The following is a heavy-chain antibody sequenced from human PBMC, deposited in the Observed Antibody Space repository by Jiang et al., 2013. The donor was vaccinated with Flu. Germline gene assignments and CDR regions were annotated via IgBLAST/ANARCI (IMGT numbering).Heavy chain of an antibody. Sequence: LVQPGGSLRLSCTASGFSFSRYEMNWVRQAPGKGLEWVSYIRSSGSTIYYADSVKGRFTISRDNAKNSLYLQMNSLRAEDTAVYYCARGGYCSGGSCYSFNAFDIWGQGTMVTVSS. CDR1: GFSFSRYE. CDR2: IRSSGSTI. V-gene: IGHV3-48*03. D-gene: IGHD2-15*01. CDR3: ARGGYCSGGSCYSFNAFDI. J-gene: IGHJ3*02.